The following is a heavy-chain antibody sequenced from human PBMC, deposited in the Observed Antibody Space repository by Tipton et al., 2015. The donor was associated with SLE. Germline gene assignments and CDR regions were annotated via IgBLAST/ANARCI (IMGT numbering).Heavy chain of an antibody. V-gene: IGHV3-53*01. CDR2: IYSGGST. Sequence: GSLRLSCAASGFTFSSYGMSWVRQAPGKGLEWVSVIYSGGSTYYADSVKGRFTISRDNSKNTLYLQMNSLRAEDTAVYYCARESWIQLSAGAFDIWGQGTMVTVSS. D-gene: IGHD5-18*01. CDR3: ARESWIQLSAGAFDI. CDR1: GFTFSSYG. J-gene: IGHJ3*02.